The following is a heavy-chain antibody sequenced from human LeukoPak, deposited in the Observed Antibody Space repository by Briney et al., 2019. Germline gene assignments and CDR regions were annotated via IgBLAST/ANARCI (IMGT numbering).Heavy chain of an antibody. J-gene: IGHJ5*02. V-gene: IGHV4-4*07. CDR2: IYSSGST. Sequence: PSETLSLTCTVSGGSISSYYWSWMRQPAGKGLEWIGRIYSSGSTNYNSALKSRVTISVDTSKTHFSLELTSVTAADTAIYYCARALSPSSWFDPWGQGALVTVSS. CDR1: GGSISSYY. CDR3: ARALSPSSWFDP.